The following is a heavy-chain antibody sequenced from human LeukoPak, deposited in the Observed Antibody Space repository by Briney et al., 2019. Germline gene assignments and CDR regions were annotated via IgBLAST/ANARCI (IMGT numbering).Heavy chain of an antibody. D-gene: IGHD3-16*01. Sequence: GGSLRLSCAASGFTFSSTWMSWVRQAPGKGLEWVGNIQPDGSEGYPVDSVKGRLTISRDKARNSLFLQMNSLRVEDTAVYYCASQSYARFDPWGQGTLVTVSS. V-gene: IGHV3-7*01. CDR1: GFTFSSTW. CDR3: ASQSYARFDP. J-gene: IGHJ5*02. CDR2: IQPDGSEG.